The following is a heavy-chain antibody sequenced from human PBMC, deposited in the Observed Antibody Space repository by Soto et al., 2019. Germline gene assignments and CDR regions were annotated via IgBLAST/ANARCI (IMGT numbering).Heavy chain of an antibody. D-gene: IGHD1-20*01. CDR2: IYPGDSDT. CDR3: GSHHLTGMYAFDI. J-gene: IGHJ3*02. Sequence: GEALKISCKGSGYSFTSYWIGWVRQMPGKGLEWMGSIYPGDSDTRYSPSFQGQVTMSADKSISNAFLQWSRLKDSDTAMCYCGSHHLTGMYAFDIWGQGTMVTVSS. CDR1: GYSFTSYW. V-gene: IGHV5-51*01.